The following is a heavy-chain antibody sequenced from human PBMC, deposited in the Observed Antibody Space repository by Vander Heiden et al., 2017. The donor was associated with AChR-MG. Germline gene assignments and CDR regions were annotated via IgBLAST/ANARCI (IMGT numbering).Heavy chain of an antibody. J-gene: IGHJ6*02. V-gene: IGHV4-59*01. CDR3: ARLRFRGWSDYYYYGMDV. CDR2: IYYSGST. D-gene: IGHD6-19*01. CDR1: GGSISSYY. Sequence: QVQPQESGPGLVKPSETLSLTCTVSGGSISSYYWSWIRQPPGKGLEWIGYIYYSGSTNYNPSLKSRVTISVDTSKNQFSLKLSSVTAADTAVYYCARLRFRGWSDYYYYGMDVWGQGTTVTVSS.